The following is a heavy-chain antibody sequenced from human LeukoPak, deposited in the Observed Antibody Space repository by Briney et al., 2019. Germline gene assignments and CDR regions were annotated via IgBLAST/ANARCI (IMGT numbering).Heavy chain of an antibody. CDR3: YGANAEH. Sequence: GGSLRLSCAGSGFTFSNSAMSWVRQAPGKGLMWVSGINTDGSSTSYADSVKGRFTISRDNAKNTLFLQMNSLRAEDTAVYYCYGANAEHWGQGTLVTVSS. CDR2: INTDGSST. J-gene: IGHJ1*01. D-gene: IGHD4-23*01. CDR1: GFTFSNSA. V-gene: IGHV3-74*01.